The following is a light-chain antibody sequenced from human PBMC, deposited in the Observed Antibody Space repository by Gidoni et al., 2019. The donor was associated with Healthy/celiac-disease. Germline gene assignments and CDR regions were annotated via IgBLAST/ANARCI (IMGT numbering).Light chain of an antibody. CDR3: QQRSNWPPDT. Sequence: EIVLTQSPATLSLSPGERATLSCRASQSVSSYLAWYQQKPGQAPRLLIYDASNRATGTPARFSGSGSGTDFTLTISSLEPEDFAVYYCQQRSNWPPDTFXXXTKLEIK. CDR1: QSVSSY. J-gene: IGKJ2*01. V-gene: IGKV3-11*01. CDR2: DAS.